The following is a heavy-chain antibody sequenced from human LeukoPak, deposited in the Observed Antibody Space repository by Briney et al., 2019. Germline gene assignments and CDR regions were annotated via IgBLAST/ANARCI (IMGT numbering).Heavy chain of an antibody. CDR2: IYYSGST. CDR1: GGSISSYY. V-gene: IGHV4-59*01. Sequence: SETLSLTCTVSGGSISSYYWSWIRQPPGKGLEWIGYIYYSGSTNYNPSLKSRVTISVDTSKNQFSLKLSSVTAADTAVYYCARVLGGSGSYYNWTRMDVWGQGTTVTVSS. CDR3: ARVLGGSGSYYNWTRMDV. J-gene: IGHJ6*02. D-gene: IGHD3-10*01.